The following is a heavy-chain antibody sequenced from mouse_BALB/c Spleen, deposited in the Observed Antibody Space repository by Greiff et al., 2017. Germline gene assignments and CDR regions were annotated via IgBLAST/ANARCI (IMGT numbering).Heavy chain of an antibody. CDR2: INPSTGYT. CDR1: GYTFTSYW. J-gene: IGHJ4*01. V-gene: IGHV1-7*01. CDR3: SREGLELLRAMDY. Sequence: QVQLQQSGAELAKPGASVKMSCKASGYTFTSYWMHWVKQRPGQGLEWIGYINPSTGYTEYNQKFKDKATLTADKSSSTAYMQLSSLTSEDSAVYYCSREGLELLRAMDYWGQGTSVTVSS. D-gene: IGHD1-1*01.